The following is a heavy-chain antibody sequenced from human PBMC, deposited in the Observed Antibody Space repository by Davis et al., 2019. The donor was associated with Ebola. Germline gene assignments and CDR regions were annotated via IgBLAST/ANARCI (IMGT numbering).Heavy chain of an antibody. D-gene: IGHD2-15*01. CDR3: ARGNRYCSGDTCANWFDP. CDR1: GFTFDDYA. V-gene: IGHV3-9*01. CDR2: ISWSSGSI. Sequence: SLKISCAASGFTFDDYAMHWVRQAPGKGLEWVSGISWSSGSIGYADSVKGRFTISRDNAKNSLYLQMNSLRAEDTALYYCARGNRYCSGDTCANWFDPWGQGTLVTVSS. J-gene: IGHJ5*02.